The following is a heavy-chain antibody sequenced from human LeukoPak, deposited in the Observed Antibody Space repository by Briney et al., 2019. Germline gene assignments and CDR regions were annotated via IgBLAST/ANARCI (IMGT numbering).Heavy chain of an antibody. J-gene: IGHJ6*02. CDR2: MSHDGSSQ. Sequence: GGSLRLSCAASGFTFSIYAMHWVRQAPGKGLEWVADMSHDGSSQYYTDSVKGRFTISRDNSRNTLYLQMNSLRTEDTAVYYCAKDYHPSVIATAGIPFLMGMDVWGQGTTVTVSS. CDR3: AKDYHPSVIATAGIPFLMGMDV. CDR1: GFTFSIYA. V-gene: IGHV3-30-3*01. D-gene: IGHD6-13*01.